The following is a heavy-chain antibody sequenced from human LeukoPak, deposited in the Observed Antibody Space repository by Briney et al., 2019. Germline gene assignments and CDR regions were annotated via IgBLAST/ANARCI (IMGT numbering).Heavy chain of an antibody. CDR3: ARGAEYYAIWRGYAAYSDY. V-gene: IGHV4-38-2*02. CDR1: GYSISNGYY. CDR2: VSHRGST. J-gene: IGHJ4*02. Sequence: PSETLSLTCTVSGYSISNGYYWGWIRQSPGKGLEWLRSVSHRGSTYYNPSLRSRVTISVDRSKQKFSLKLTSVTAADTAVYFCARGAEYYAIWRGYAAYSDYWGQGISVTVSS. D-gene: IGHD3-3*01.